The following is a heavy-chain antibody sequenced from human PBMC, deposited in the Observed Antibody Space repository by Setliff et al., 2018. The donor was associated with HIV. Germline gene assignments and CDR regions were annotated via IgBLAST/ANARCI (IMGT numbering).Heavy chain of an antibody. CDR1: GGSISSSSYY. Sequence: KPSETLSLTCSVSGGSISSSSYYWGWIRQPPGKGLEWIGPIYYDGSTCYNPSLKSRVTISVDTSKKQFSLRLRSVTGADTAVYYCARSYNGVPYTWDQGLLVTVSS. CDR3: ARSYNGVPYT. J-gene: IGHJ5*02. D-gene: IGHD2-8*01. V-gene: IGHV4-39*07. CDR2: IYYDGST.